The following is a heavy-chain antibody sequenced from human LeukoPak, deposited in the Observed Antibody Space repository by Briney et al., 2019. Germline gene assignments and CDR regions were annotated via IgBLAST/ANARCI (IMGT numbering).Heavy chain of an antibody. V-gene: IGHV4-39*01. CDR2: IYYSGST. CDR1: GGSISSSSYY. CDR3: ARRLIDYYDSSALFDI. J-gene: IGHJ3*02. Sequence: SETLSLTCTVSGGSISSSSYYWGWIRQPPGKGLEWIGSIYYSGSTYYNPSLKSRVTISVDTSKNQFSLKLSSVTAADTAVYYCARRLIDYYDSSALFDIWGQGTMVTVSS. D-gene: IGHD3-22*01.